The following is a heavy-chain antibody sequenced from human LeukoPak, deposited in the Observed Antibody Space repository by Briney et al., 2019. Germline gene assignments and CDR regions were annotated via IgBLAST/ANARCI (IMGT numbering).Heavy chain of an antibody. CDR3: ARAGDYGIKD. D-gene: IGHD4-17*01. CDR1: GGSISSYY. Sequence: SETLSLTCTVSGGSISSYYWTWIRQPPGKGLEWIGYICYSGSTNYNPSLKSRVIISVDTSKNQFSLKLNSVTAADTAVYYCARAGDYGIKDWGQGTLVTVSS. CDR2: ICYSGST. V-gene: IGHV4-59*01. J-gene: IGHJ4*02.